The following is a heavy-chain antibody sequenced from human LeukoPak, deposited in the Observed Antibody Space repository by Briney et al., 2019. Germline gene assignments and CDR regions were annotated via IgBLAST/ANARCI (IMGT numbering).Heavy chain of an antibody. CDR1: GGSIRSYY. D-gene: IGHD6-13*01. V-gene: IGHV4-59*01. CDR2: IYYSGNT. J-gene: IGHJ2*01. CDR3: ARVYYSRSYDYWYFDL. Sequence: SETLSLTCSVSGGSIRSYYWTWIRQPPGKGLEWIGYIYYSGNTNYNPSLKSRVTISVDTSKNQFSLKLSSMSAADTAVYYCARVYYSRSYDYWYFDLWGRGTLVTVSS.